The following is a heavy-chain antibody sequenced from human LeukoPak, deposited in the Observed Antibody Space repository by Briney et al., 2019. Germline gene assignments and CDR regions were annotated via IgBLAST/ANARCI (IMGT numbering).Heavy chain of an antibody. CDR1: GFTFSSYA. Sequence: PGGSLRLSCAASGFTFSSYAMSWVRQAPGKGLEWVSAISGSGGSTYYADSVKGRFTISRDNSKNTLYLQMDSLRAEDTAVYYCARDRGRGSSHNDYWGQGILVTVSS. CDR3: ARDRGRGSSHNDY. V-gene: IGHV3-23*01. J-gene: IGHJ4*02. D-gene: IGHD2-15*01. CDR2: ISGSGGST.